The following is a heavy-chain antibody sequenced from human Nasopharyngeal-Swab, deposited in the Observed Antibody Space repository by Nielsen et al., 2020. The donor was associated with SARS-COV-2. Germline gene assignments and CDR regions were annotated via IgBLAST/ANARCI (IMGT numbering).Heavy chain of an antibody. CDR1: GGSFSGYY. D-gene: IGHD3-10*01. V-gene: IGHV4-34*01. CDR2: INHSGST. J-gene: IGHJ4*02. CDR3: ARSRAALLWFGESRHLFDY. Sequence: GSLRLSCAVYGGSFSGYYWSWIRQSPGTGLEWIGEINHSGSTNFKPSLKSRVTISVDTSKNQFSLKLSSVTAADTAVYYCARSRAALLWFGESRHLFDYWGQGTLVTVSS.